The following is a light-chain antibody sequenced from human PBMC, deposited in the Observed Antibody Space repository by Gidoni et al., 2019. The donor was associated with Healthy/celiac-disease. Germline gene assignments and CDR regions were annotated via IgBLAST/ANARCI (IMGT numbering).Light chain of an antibody. J-gene: IGLJ3*02. CDR2: DVS. V-gene: IGLV2-14*01. CDR1: SSDVGCYNY. Sequence: QSALTQPASVSGSPGKSITISCTGTSSDVGCYNYVSWYQQHPCKAPKLMIYDVSNRPSGVSNRFSGSKSGNTASLTISGLQAEDEADYYCSSYTSSSTLWVFGGGTKLTVL. CDR3: SSYTSSSTLWV.